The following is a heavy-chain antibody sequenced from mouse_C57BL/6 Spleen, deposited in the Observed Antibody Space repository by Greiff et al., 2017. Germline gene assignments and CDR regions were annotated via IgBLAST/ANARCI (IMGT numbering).Heavy chain of an antibody. CDR3: ARRLYDGYYGWFAY. D-gene: IGHD2-3*01. CDR1: GYAFTNYL. Sequence: QVQLQQSGAELVRPGTSVKVSCKASGYAFTNYLIEWVKQRPGQGLEWIGVLNPGSGGTNYNEKFKGKATLTADKSSSTAYMQLSSRTSEDSAVYVCARRLYDGYYGWFAYWGQGTLVTVSA. V-gene: IGHV1-54*01. J-gene: IGHJ3*01. CDR2: LNPGSGGT.